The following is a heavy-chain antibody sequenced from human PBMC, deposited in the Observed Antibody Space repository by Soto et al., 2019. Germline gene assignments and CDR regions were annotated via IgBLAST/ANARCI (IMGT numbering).Heavy chain of an antibody. D-gene: IGHD6-25*01. CDR3: ARDLGGSGPDF. CDR1: GYTFTGYG. CDR2: TIVYDGNT. J-gene: IGHJ4*02. V-gene: IGHV1-18*01. Sequence: VKVSWKASGYTFTGYGISWIRQAPGQGPEWMGWTIVYDGNTNYAQKFQGRVTMTTDTSTNTAYMELRSLRSDDTAVYYCARDLGGSGPDFWGLRTLVTRSS.